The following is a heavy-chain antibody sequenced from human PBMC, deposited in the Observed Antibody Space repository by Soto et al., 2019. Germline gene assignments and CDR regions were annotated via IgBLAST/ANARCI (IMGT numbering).Heavy chain of an antibody. V-gene: IGHV3-33*06. Sequence: QVQLVESGGGGVQPGRSLRLSCAASGFTFSRYGMHWVRQAPGKGLEWVAVILDDGSYQNYVASVQGRFTFSRDNSKNILYLQKDRRSAEDTAVYYCAEDDDDGDNGFDYWGQGTLVTVSS. CDR2: ILDDGSYQ. CDR3: AEDDDDGDNGFDY. CDR1: GFTFSRYG. D-gene: IGHD4-17*01. J-gene: IGHJ4*02.